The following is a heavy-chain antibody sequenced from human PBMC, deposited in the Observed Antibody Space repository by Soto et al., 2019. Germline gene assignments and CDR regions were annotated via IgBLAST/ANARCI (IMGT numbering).Heavy chain of an antibody. CDR3: ASTCGKVTAPRGMDV. CDR2: IIPIFGTA. Sequence: QVQLVQSGAEVKKPGSSVKVSCKASGGTFSSYAISWVRQAPGQGLEWMGGIIPIFGTANYAQKFQGRLTFTADESTSTAYSELSSLRSEYTAVYYCASTCGKVTAPRGMDVWGQGTTVTVSS. D-gene: IGHD2-21*02. CDR1: GGTFSSYA. J-gene: IGHJ6*02. V-gene: IGHV1-69*12.